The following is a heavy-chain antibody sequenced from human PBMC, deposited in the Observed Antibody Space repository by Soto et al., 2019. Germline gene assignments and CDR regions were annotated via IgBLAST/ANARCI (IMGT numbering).Heavy chain of an antibody. CDR3: AKEGGYSYGYGMDV. Sequence: ASVKVSCKASGGTFSSYAISWVRQAPGQGLEWMGGIIPILGTANYAQKFQGRVTITADESTSTAYMELSSLRSEDTAVYYCAKEGGYSYGYGMDVWGQGTTVTVSS. J-gene: IGHJ6*02. D-gene: IGHD5-18*01. V-gene: IGHV1-69*13. CDR2: IIPILGTA. CDR1: GGTFSSYA.